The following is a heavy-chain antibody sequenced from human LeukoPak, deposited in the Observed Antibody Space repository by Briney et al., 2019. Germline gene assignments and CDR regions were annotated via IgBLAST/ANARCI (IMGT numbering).Heavy chain of an antibody. D-gene: IGHD3-22*01. Sequence: QPGGSLRLSCAASGFTFSNYAMSWVRQGPGKGLEWVSTITGSGGNTDYADSVKGRFTISRDNSKNTLYLQMHSLRAEDTAVYYCAVDWYDSSGYGTFDYWGQGTLVTVSS. CDR3: AVDWYDSSGYGTFDY. V-gene: IGHV3-23*01. J-gene: IGHJ4*02. CDR1: GFTFSNYA. CDR2: ITGSGGNT.